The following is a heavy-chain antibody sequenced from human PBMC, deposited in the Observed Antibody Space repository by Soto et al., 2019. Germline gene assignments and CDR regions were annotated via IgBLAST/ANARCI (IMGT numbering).Heavy chain of an antibody. J-gene: IGHJ6*03. V-gene: IGHV4-59*01. D-gene: IGHD3-10*01. CDR3: ASEGRYGSGIGASYYYYYYMDV. Sequence: PSETLSLTCTVSGGSISSYYWSWIRQPPGKGLEWIGYIYYSGSTNYNPSLKSRVTISVDTSKNQFSLKLSSVTAADTAVYYCASEGRYGSGIGASYYYYYYMDVWGKGTTVTVSS. CDR2: IYYSGST. CDR1: GGSISSYY.